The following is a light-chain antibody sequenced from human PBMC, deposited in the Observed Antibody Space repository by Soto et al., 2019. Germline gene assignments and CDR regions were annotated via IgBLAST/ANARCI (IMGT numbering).Light chain of an antibody. CDR2: LGS. V-gene: IGKV2-28*01. J-gene: IGKJ1*01. CDR3: MQALQART. CDR1: QSLLHSNGYNY. Sequence: DIVMTKAPLSLPVTPGEPASISCRSSQSLLHSNGYNYLAWYLLKPGQSPQILIYLGSYRASGVSDRFSGSGAGADFTLKNSRVEAGDVGVYYCMQALQARTFGQGTKVDIK.